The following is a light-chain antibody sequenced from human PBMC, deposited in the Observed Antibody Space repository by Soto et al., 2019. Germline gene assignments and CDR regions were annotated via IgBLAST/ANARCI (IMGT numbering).Light chain of an antibody. J-gene: IGLJ2*01. V-gene: IGLV2-14*01. CDR2: EVT. CDR1: SSDVGGYNY. CDR3: SSYTPSSTL. Sequence: QSVLTQPASVSGSPGQSITISCTGISSDVGGYNYVSWYQQYPGKAPKLMIYEVTNRPSGVSNRFSGSKSGNTASLTISGLQAEDEADYYCSSYTPSSTLFGGGTKLTVL.